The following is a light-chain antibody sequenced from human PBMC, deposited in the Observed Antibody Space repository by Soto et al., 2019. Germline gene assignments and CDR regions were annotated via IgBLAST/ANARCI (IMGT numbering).Light chain of an antibody. CDR3: SSYAGSNNVYV. V-gene: IGLV2-8*01. Sequence: QSVLTQPPSASGSPGQSVTISCTGTSSDVGGYNYVSWYQQHPGKAPKLMIYEFSKRPSGVPDRFSGSKSGNTASLTVSGLQAEDEADYYCSSYAGSNNVYVFGTGTKVTVL. J-gene: IGLJ1*01. CDR1: SSDVGGYNY. CDR2: EFS.